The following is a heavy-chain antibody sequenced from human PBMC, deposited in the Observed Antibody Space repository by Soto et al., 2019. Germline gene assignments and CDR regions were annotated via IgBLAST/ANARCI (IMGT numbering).Heavy chain of an antibody. CDR1: GFAFSTAW. D-gene: IGHD3-3*01. CDR3: ATVGEGSRNWFNP. V-gene: IGHV3-15*01. J-gene: IGHJ5*02. Sequence: GGSLRLSCTGSGFAFSTAWLSWVLHAPGQGLEWVGRIKTKLDGETTAYAAPVKGRFSISRDDSKNTVYLHMNSLTAEDTAVYYCATVGEGSRNWFNPWGQGTRVTVSS. CDR2: IKTKLDGETT.